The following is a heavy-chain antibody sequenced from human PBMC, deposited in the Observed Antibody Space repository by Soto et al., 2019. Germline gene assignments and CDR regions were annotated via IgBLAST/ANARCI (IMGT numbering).Heavy chain of an antibody. CDR2: INHSGST. D-gene: IGHD3-16*02. Sequence: QVQLQQWGAGLLKPSETLSLTCAVYGGSFSGYYWSWIRQPPGKGLEWIGEINHSGSTNYNPSLKRRVTRSVDTSKNQFSLNLSSVTAADTAVYYCARGPIGVWGQGTTVTVSS. V-gene: IGHV4-34*01. J-gene: IGHJ6*02. CDR1: GGSFSGYY. CDR3: ARGPIGV.